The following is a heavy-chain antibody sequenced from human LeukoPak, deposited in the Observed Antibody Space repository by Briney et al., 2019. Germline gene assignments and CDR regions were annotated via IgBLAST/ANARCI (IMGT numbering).Heavy chain of an antibody. CDR1: GITFSSYG. CDR3: VGALRVRCYNPHFDY. Sequence: GGSLRLSCEASGITFSSYGIHWVRQAPGKGLEWVTFIRYDGADKYYADSVKGRFSIARDNSKNTVFLQMNSLRPEDTAIYYCVGALRVRCYNPHFDYWGQGTLVTVSS. J-gene: IGHJ4*02. V-gene: IGHV3-30*02. CDR2: IRYDGADK. D-gene: IGHD3-10*01.